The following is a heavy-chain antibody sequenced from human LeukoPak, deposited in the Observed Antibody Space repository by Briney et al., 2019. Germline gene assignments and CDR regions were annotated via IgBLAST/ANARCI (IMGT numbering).Heavy chain of an antibody. V-gene: IGHV3-74*01. J-gene: IGHJ4*02. CDR3: AKGGATICDN. CDR2: INSNGSST. CDR1: GFTFSNYW. Sequence: QPGGSLTLSCAASGFTFSNYWTHWVRQAPGKGLVWVSRINSNGSSTNYADSVKGRFTISRDNAKNTLYLQMSSLRAEDTAVYYCAKGGATICDNWGQGTLVTVSS. D-gene: IGHD5-12*01.